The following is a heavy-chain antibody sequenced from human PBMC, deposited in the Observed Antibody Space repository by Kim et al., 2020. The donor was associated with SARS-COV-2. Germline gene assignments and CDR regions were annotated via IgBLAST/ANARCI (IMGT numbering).Heavy chain of an antibody. V-gene: IGHV3-43*01. D-gene: IGHD6-13*01. Sequence: DSVKGRFTISRDNSKNSLYLQMNSLRTEDTALYYCAKDMGYTRPLDAFDIWGQGTMVTVSS. J-gene: IGHJ3*02. CDR3: AKDMGYTRPLDAFDI.